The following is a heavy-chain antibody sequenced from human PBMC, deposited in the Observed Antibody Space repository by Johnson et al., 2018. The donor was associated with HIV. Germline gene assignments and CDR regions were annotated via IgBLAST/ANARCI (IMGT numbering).Heavy chain of an antibody. CDR2: ISNDGNNK. V-gene: IGHV3-30*03. Sequence: QVQLLESGGAVVQPGGSLRLSCAASGFTFDDYGMHWVRQAPGKGLEWVAVISNDGNNKYYADSVNGRFTISRDNSKNTLYLQMNSLRAEDTAVYYCARDWDWGGAFDIWGQGTMVTVSS. CDR1: GFTFDDYG. J-gene: IGHJ3*02. D-gene: IGHD3/OR15-3a*01. CDR3: ARDWDWGGAFDI.